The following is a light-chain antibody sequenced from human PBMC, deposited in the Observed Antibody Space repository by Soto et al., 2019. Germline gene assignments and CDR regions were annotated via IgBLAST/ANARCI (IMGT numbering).Light chain of an antibody. V-gene: IGLV2-14*01. CDR3: SSYRSSSTHGV. J-gene: IGLJ2*01. Sequence: QSVLTQPASVSGSPGQSITIACTGTSSDVGGYNYVSWYQQHPGKAPKLMIYEVSNRPPGVSNRFSGSKSGNTASLTISGLQAEDDADYYCSSYRSSSTHGVFGGGTKLTVL. CDR2: EVS. CDR1: SSDVGGYNY.